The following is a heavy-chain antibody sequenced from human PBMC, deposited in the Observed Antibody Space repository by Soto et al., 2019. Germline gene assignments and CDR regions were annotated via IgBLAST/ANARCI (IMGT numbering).Heavy chain of an antibody. J-gene: IGHJ3*02. V-gene: IGHV1-8*01. CDR3: ARDELWFGELLSAFDI. CDR1: GYTFTSYD. D-gene: IGHD3-10*01. Sequence: ASVKVSCKASGYTFTSYDINWVRQATGQGLEWMGWMNPNSGNTSYAQKFQGRVTMTTNTSISTAYMELRSLRSDDTAVYYCARDELWFGELLSAFDIWGQGTMVTVSS. CDR2: MNPNSGNT.